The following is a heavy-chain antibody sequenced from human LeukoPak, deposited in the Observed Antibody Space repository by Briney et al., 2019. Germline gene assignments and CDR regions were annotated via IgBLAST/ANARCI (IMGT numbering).Heavy chain of an antibody. CDR2: ISSSGSTI. CDR1: GFTFSSYE. V-gene: IGHV3-48*03. D-gene: IGHD3-22*01. J-gene: IGHJ4*02. CDR3: ARGEYDSSGYYAGY. Sequence: GGSLRLSCAASGFTFSSYEMNWVRQAPGKGLEWVSYISSSGSTIYYADSVKGRFTISRDNAKNSLYLQMNSLRAEDTAVYYCARGEYDSSGYYAGYWGQGTLVTVS.